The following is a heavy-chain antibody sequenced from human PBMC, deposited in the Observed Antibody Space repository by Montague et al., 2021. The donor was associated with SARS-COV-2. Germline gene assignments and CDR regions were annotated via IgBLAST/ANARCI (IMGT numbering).Heavy chain of an antibody. CDR3: ARHWGIAAAGN. CDR2: IKQSGGT. Sequence: SETLSLTCAVYGGSFGDDHWSWIRQPPGKGLEWIGDIKQSGGTNYNPSLKSRVTISVDTSKNQFSLKMTSVTAADTAVYYCARHWGIAAAGNWGQGTLVTVSS. V-gene: IGHV4-34*01. D-gene: IGHD6-13*01. J-gene: IGHJ4*02. CDR1: GGSFGDDH.